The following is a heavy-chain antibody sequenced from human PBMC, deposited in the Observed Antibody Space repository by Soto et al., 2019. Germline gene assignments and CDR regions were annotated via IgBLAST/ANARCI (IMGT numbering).Heavy chain of an antibody. CDR3: AVGFKVDYYSLDV. D-gene: IGHD5-18*01. CDR2: FIPIFVSA. J-gene: IGHJ6*02. V-gene: IGHV1-69*01. Sequence: QLHLVQSGAEVKKAGSSVKVSCKASGGTVSSYAITWVRQAPGKGLEWMGVFIPIFVSAHYAPKFQGRITITADESTSTAYMQLSSLRSEDTAVYFCAVGFKVDYYSLDVWGQGTTVTVSS. CDR1: GGTVSSYA.